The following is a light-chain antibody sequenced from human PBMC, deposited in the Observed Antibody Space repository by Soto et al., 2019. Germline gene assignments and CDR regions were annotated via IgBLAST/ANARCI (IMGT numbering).Light chain of an antibody. Sequence: DIVLTQSPGTLSLSPGERATLSCGASQSVTSNFLAWYQQKPGQAPRLLIYGASSRATGVPDRFSGSGSGTDFTITISMLAPEDFALYCCQQDSTPPFTFGPGTKVDIK. J-gene: IGKJ3*01. CDR1: QSVTSNF. CDR2: GAS. V-gene: IGKV3-20*01. CDR3: QQDSTPPFT.